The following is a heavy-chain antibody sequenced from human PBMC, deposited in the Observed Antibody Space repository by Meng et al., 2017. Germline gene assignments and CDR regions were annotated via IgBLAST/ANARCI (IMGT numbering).Heavy chain of an antibody. D-gene: IGHD1-26*01. CDR1: GYTFTSYP. Sequence: HVQLVQSWAEVKQPGASVKVSCKASGYTFTSYPMHWVRQAPGQRLEWMGWTNARNGDTNYSQKFQGRVSISTDTSATTVYMELSSLTSEDTAVYYCARVCPLNSGSYFFEFCYWGQGTLVTVSS. V-gene: IGHV1-3*01. J-gene: IGHJ4*02. CDR3: ARVCPLNSGSYFFEFCY. CDR2: TNARNGDT.